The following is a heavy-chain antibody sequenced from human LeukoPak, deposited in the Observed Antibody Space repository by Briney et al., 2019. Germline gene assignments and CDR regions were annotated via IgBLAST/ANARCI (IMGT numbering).Heavy chain of an antibody. CDR3: ARGPMVDIVVVPAAIPNWFDP. D-gene: IGHD2-2*02. Sequence: GASVKVSCKASGYTFTSYDINWVRQATGQGLEWMGWMNPNSGNTGYAQKFQGRVTMTRNTSISTAYMELSGLRSEDTAVYYCARGPMVDIVVVPAAIPNWFDPWGQGTLVTVSS. CDR2: MNPNSGNT. CDR1: GYTFTSYD. J-gene: IGHJ5*02. V-gene: IGHV1-8*01.